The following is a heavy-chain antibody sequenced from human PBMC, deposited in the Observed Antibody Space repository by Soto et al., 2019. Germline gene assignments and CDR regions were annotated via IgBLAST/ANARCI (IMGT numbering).Heavy chain of an antibody. CDR1: GFTFSSYA. D-gene: IGHD1-26*01. CDR2: ISYDGSNK. Sequence: QVQLVESGGGVVQPGRSLRLSCAASGFTFSSYAMHWVRQAPGKGLEWVAVISYDGSNKYYADSVKGRFTISRDNSKNTLYLQMNSLRAEDTAVYYCARDEWEPSYYFDYWGQGTLVTVSS. CDR3: ARDEWEPSYYFDY. J-gene: IGHJ4*02. V-gene: IGHV3-30-3*01.